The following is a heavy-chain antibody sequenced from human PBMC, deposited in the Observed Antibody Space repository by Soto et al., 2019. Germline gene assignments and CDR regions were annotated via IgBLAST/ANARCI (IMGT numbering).Heavy chain of an antibody. CDR3: ARGDIAAAGTGFIDYYYGMDV. CDR1: GGSISSYY. V-gene: IGHV4-4*07. CDR2: IYTSGST. Sequence: PSETVSLTCTLSGGSISSYYWSWIRQPAEKEPEWTGRIYTSGSTNYNPSLKSRVTMSVDTSKNQFSLKLSSVTTADTAVYYCARGDIAAAGTGFIDYYYGMDVWGQGTTVTVSS. D-gene: IGHD6-13*01. J-gene: IGHJ6*02.